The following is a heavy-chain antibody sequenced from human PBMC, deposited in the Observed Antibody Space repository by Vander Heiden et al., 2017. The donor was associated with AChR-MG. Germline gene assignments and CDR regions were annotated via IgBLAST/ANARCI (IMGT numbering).Heavy chain of an antibody. D-gene: IGHD3-22*01. CDR2: ISGSGGST. CDR1: GFTFSSYA. CDR3: AKDVTMIVVAPDAFDI. J-gene: IGHJ3*02. Sequence: EVQLLESGGGLVQPGGSLRLSCAASGFTFSSYAMSWVRQAPGKGLEWVSAISGSGGSTYYADSVKGRFTISRDNSKNTLYLQMNSLRAEDTAVYYCAKDVTMIVVAPDAFDIWGQGTMVTVSS. V-gene: IGHV3-23*01.